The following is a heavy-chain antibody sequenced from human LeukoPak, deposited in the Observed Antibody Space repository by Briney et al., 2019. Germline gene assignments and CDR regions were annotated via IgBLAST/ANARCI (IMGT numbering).Heavy chain of an antibody. CDR1: GYTFTIYD. Sequence: GASVTVSFKASGYTFTIYDINWVRQATGQGGEGMGWMNPNSGNTGYAQKFQARVTMTRNTSISTAYMELSSLRSEDTAVYYCARRRAAASNWFDPWGQGTLVTVSS. J-gene: IGHJ5*02. CDR3: ARRRAAASNWFDP. V-gene: IGHV1-8*01. D-gene: IGHD6-13*01. CDR2: MNPNSGNT.